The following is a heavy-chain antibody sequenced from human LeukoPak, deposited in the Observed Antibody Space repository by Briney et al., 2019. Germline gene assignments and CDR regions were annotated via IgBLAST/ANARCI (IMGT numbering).Heavy chain of an antibody. Sequence: SETLPLTCTVSGGSISSYYWSWIRQPPGKGLEWIGYIYYSGSTNYNPSLKSRVTISVDTSKNQFSLKLSSVTAADTAVYYCARHSPLRVGALDSWGQGTLVTVSS. V-gene: IGHV4-59*08. CDR2: IYYSGST. D-gene: IGHD1-26*01. CDR3: ARHSPLRVGALDS. CDR1: GGSISSYY. J-gene: IGHJ4*02.